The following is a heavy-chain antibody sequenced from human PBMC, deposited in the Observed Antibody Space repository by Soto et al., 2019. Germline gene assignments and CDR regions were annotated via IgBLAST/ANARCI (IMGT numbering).Heavy chain of an antibody. CDR3: AKSDRQLAGSNDY. CDR2: ITGSGATT. V-gene: IGHV3-23*01. CDR1: AFIFSGYG. D-gene: IGHD6-19*01. Sequence: EVQLLESGGGLVQPGGSLRLSCAASAFIFSGYGMTWVRQAPGKGLEWVSTITGSGATTYYADSVRGRFTISRDNSKNTLYLQMSSLRSEDTALYYCAKSDRQLAGSNDYWGQGTLVTVSS. J-gene: IGHJ4*02.